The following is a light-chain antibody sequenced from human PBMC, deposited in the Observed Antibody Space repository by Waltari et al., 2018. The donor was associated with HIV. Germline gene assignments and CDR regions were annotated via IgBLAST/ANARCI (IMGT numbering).Light chain of an antibody. CDR1: SSHTGSNT. Sequence: QSVLTQPPSASGTPGQRVTISCSGSSSHTGSNTVNWYQQLPGTAPKLLIYSNKQRPSGVPDRFSGSKSGTSASLAISGLQSEDEADYYCAAWDGSLNGRVVFGGGTKLTVL. CDR2: SNK. V-gene: IGLV1-44*01. CDR3: AAWDGSLNGRVV. J-gene: IGLJ2*01.